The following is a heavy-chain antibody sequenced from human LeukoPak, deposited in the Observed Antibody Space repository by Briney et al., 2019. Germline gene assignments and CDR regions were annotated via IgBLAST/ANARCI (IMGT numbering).Heavy chain of an antibody. CDR2: IYYSGST. V-gene: IGHV4-59*08. CDR3: ARHRGRYCSSTSCSTRRSPSDAFDI. Sequence: SETLSLTCTVSGGSISSYYWSWIRQPPGKGLEWIGYIYYSGSTNYNPSLKGRVTISVDTSKNQFSLKLSSVTAADTAVYYCARHRGRYCSSTSCSTRRSPSDAFDIWGQGTMVTVSS. D-gene: IGHD2-2*01. CDR1: GGSISSYY. J-gene: IGHJ3*02.